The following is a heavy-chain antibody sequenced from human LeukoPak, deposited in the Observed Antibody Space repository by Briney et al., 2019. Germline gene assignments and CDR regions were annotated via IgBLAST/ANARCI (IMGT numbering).Heavy chain of an antibody. CDR2: INPDGSRT. J-gene: IGHJ4*02. CDR3: SRDFNGRNDF. Sequence: YPGGSLRLSCAASGFTFSSNWMHGVRQGPGKGLVWVSRINPDGSRTDYAESVKGRFTISRDNAKNTLSLEMNSLGDEDTAVYYCSRDFNGRNDFWGQGTLVTVSS. V-gene: IGHV3-74*01. D-gene: IGHD1-14*01. CDR1: GFTFSSNW.